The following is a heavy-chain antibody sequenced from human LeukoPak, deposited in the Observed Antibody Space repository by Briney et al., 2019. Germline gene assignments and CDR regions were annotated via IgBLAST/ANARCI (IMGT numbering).Heavy chain of an antibody. Sequence: GGSLRLSCEASGFSFSNYNMDWVRQTPGKGLEWISSITTSSSYTFYADSVKGRFTISRDNARNSLYLQMNSLRAEDTAVYYCASPAYGDYALFDYWGQGTLVTVSS. CDR2: ITTSSSYT. CDR1: GFSFSNYN. V-gene: IGHV3-21*01. D-gene: IGHD4-17*01. CDR3: ASPAYGDYALFDY. J-gene: IGHJ4*02.